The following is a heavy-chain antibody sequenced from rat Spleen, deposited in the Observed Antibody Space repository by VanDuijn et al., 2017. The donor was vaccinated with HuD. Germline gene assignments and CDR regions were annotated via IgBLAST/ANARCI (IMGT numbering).Heavy chain of an antibody. J-gene: IGHJ3*01. Sequence: EVQLVESGGGLVQPGRSLKLSCAASGFTFSNYGMAWVRQAPTKGLEWVATIKYDGSSTYHRDSVKGRFTISRDNAKSTLYLQMDSLRSEDTATYYCTTHYDGSYPFTYWGQGTLVTVSS. D-gene: IGHD1-12*02. CDR2: IKYDGSST. CDR3: TTHYDGSYPFTY. V-gene: IGHV5-29*01. CDR1: GFTFSNYG.